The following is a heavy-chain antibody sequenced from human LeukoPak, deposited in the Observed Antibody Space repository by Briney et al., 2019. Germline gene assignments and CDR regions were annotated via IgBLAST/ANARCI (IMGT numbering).Heavy chain of an antibody. D-gene: IGHD6-19*01. CDR1: GFTFSNYG. V-gene: IGHV3-21*01. Sequence: GGSLRLSCAASGFTFSNYGMNWVRQAPGKGLDWVSSISSTSAYIYYADSVKSRFTISRDNAKNSLYLQMDSLRAEDTAVYYCAKSYSVTGTFPALDYWGQGTLVTVSS. J-gene: IGHJ4*02. CDR3: AKSYSVTGTFPALDY. CDR2: ISSTSAYI.